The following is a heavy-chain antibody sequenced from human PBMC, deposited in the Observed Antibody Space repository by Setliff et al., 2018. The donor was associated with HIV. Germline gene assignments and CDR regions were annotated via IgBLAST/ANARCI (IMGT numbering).Heavy chain of an antibody. Sequence: PGGSPRLSCAASGFAFSFYAMSWVRQAPGKGLEWVANIKEDGSEKYYVDSVKGRFTISRDNAENSLYLQMNSLTAEDTAVYYCATDCAVVGGTGSLDSWGQGTLVTVSS. CDR3: ATDCAVVGGTGSLDS. CDR1: GFAFSFYA. D-gene: IGHD1-26*01. J-gene: IGHJ4*02. CDR2: IKEDGSEK. V-gene: IGHV3-7*05.